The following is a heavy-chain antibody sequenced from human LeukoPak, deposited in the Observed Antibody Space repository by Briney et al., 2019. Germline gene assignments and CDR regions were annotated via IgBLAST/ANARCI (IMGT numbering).Heavy chain of an antibody. CDR1: GGSISSYY. CDR2: IYYSGST. CDR3: ARERRYYDILTGPFDY. V-gene: IGHV4-59*01. J-gene: IGHJ4*02. Sequence: PSGTLSLTCTVSGGSISSYYWSWIRQRPGKGLEWIGYIYYSGSTNYNPSLKSRVTISVDTSRNQFSLKLSSVTAADTAVYYCARERRYYDILTGPFDYWGQGTLVTVSS. D-gene: IGHD3-9*01.